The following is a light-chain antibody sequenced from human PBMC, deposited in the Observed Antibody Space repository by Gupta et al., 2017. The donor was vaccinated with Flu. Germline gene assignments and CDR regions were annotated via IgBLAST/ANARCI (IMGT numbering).Light chain of an antibody. CDR3: RQSIQFPFT. CDR2: ELS. J-gene: IGKJ4*01. CDR1: QSRLHSDGKTY. V-gene: IGKV2D-29*01. Sequence: VTPGKPASIFRKSSQSRLHSDGKTYLFWYLQKEGQPPQLLIYELSNRGSAVPDTISGSGSGTDFTLKISRVEAEDVGIYYCRQSIQFPFTFGGGTKLEIK.